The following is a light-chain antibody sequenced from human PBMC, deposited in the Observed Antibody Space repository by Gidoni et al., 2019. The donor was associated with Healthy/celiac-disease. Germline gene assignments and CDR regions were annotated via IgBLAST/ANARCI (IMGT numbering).Light chain of an antibody. CDR2: GAS. CDR1: QSVSSSY. V-gene: IGKV3-20*01. J-gene: IGKJ1*01. Sequence: EIVFTHSPGTLSLSPGERATLSCRASQSVSSSYLAWYQQKPGQAPRLLIYGASSRATGIPDRFSGSGSGTDFTLTISRLEPEDFAVYYCQQYGSSPITFGQXTKVEIK. CDR3: QQYGSSPIT.